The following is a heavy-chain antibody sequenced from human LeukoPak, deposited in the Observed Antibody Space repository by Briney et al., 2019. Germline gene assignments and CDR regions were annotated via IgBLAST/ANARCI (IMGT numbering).Heavy chain of an antibody. CDR3: ARSPRRDVSFDY. V-gene: IGHV1-69*13. J-gene: IGHJ4*02. CDR2: IIPIFGTA. CDR1: GGTFSSYA. Sequence: ASVTVSCKASGGTFSSYAISWVRQAPGQGLEWMGGIIPIFGTANYAQKFQGRVTITADESTSTAYMELSSLRSEDTAVYYCARSPRRDVSFDYWGQGTLVTVSS. D-gene: IGHD5-24*01.